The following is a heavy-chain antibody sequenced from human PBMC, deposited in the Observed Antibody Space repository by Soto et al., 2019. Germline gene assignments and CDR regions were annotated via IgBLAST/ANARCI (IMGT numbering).Heavy chain of an antibody. CDR2: IYPGDSDT. J-gene: IGHJ6*02. CDR1: GYSFTSYW. V-gene: IGHV5-51*03. CDR3: ARGGYCSSTSCYKGDDYYGLGV. Sequence: EVQLVQSGAEVKKPGESLKISCKGSGYSFTSYWIGWVRQMPGKGLEWMGIIYPGDSDTRYSPSFQGQVTISADKSISAACLQWSGVKASDTAMYYCARGGYCSSTSCYKGDDYYGLGVWGRGTTVTV. D-gene: IGHD2-2*02.